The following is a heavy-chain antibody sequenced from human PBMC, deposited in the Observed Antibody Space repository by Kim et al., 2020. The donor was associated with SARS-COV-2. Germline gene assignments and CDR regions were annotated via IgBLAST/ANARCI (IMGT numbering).Heavy chain of an antibody. J-gene: IGHJ4*02. V-gene: IGHV1-3*01. D-gene: IGHD3-9*01. CDR3: ARDGLRYFDWLPNYFDY. Sequence: FQGRVTITRDTSASTAYMELSSLRSEDTAVYYCARDGLRYFDWLPNYFDYWGQGTLVTVSS.